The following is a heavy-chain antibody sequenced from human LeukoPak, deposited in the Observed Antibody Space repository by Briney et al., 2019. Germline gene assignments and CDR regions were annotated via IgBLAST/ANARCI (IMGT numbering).Heavy chain of an antibody. CDR2: IYHSGST. CDR1: GGSISSGGYY. J-gene: IGHJ4*02. D-gene: IGHD3-3*01. V-gene: IGHV4-30-2*01. CDR3: ASAIGVRLPPPH. Sequence: SQTLSLTCTVSGGSISSGGYYWSWIRQPPGKGLEWIGYIYHSGSTYYNPSLKSRVTISVDRSKNQFSLKLSSVTAADTAVYYCASAIGVRLPPPHWGQGTLVTVSS.